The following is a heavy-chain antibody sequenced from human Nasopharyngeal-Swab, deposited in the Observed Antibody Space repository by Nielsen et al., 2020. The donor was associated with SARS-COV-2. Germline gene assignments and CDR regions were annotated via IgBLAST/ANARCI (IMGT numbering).Heavy chain of an antibody. V-gene: IGHV4-39*07. D-gene: IGHD6-19*01. CDR3: ARDQAVAGTFLFDY. CDR2: IYYSGST. CDR1: GGSIGSSSYY. Sequence: SETLSLTCTVSGGSIGSSSYYWGWIRQPPGKGLEWIGSIYYSGSTNYNPSLKSRVTISVDTSKNQFSLKLSSVTAADTAVYYCARDQAVAGTFLFDYWGQGTLVTVSS. J-gene: IGHJ4*02.